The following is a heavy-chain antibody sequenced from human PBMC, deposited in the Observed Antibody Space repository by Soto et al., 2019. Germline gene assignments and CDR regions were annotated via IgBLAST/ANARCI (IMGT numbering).Heavy chain of an antibody. CDR3: ARDSFGRRSSDYGFDP. CDR1: GFTLSSYD. J-gene: IGHJ5*02. V-gene: IGHV3-13*01. Sequence: PGGSLRLSCAASGFTLSSYDMHWVRQATGKGLEWVSAIGTAGDTYYPGSVKGRFPISRENAKNSLYLQMNSLRAEDTAVYYCARDSFGRRSSDYGFDPWGPGTLVTRSS. D-gene: IGHD3-16*01. CDR2: IGTAGDT.